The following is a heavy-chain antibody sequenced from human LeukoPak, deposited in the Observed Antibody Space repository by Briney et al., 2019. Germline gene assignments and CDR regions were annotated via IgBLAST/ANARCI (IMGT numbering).Heavy chain of an antibody. CDR3: ARDAPGGYSSGWYRILSY. CDR1: GFTFSSYS. V-gene: IGHV3-21*01. Sequence: AGSLRLSCAASGFTFSSYSMNWVRQAPGKGLEWVSDISSSSSYIYYSDSVKGRFTIYRDNAKNSLYLQMNSLRAEDTAVYYCARDAPGGYSSGWYRILSYWGQGTLVTVSS. CDR2: ISSSSSYI. D-gene: IGHD6-19*01. J-gene: IGHJ4*02.